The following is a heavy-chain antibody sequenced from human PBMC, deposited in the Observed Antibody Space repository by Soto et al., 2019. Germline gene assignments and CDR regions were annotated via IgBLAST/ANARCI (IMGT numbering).Heavy chain of an antibody. J-gene: IGHJ4*02. CDR1: GGSISSFNW. CDR3: AKGGLTGGDY. D-gene: IGHD3-10*01. CDR2: ISLSGST. V-gene: IGHV4-4*02. Sequence: QVQLQESGPGLVKPSGTLSLTCTVSGGSISSFNWWSWVRQPPGKGLEWIGEISLSGSTSYNPSLKSRVAISVDRSKNQFSLNLNSVTAADTAVYYCAKGGLTGGDYWGQGTLVTVSS.